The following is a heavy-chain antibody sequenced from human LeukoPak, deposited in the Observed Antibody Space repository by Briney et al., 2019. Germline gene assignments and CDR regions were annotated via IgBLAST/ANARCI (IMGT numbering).Heavy chain of an antibody. CDR2: ISGSGGST. J-gene: IGHJ4*02. D-gene: IGHD1-26*01. CDR1: GFTFSSYA. Sequence: PGGSLRLSCAASGFTFSSYAMSWVRQAPGKGLEWVSAISGSGGSTYYADSVKGRFTISRDNSKNTLYLQMNSLRAEDTAVYYCARYRVGATTSYFDYWGQGTLVTVSS. V-gene: IGHV3-23*01. CDR3: ARYRVGATTSYFDY.